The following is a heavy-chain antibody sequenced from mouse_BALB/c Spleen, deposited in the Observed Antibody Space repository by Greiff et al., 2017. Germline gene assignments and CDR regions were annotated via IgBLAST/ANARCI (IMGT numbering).Heavy chain of an antibody. V-gene: IGHV1S127*01. J-gene: IGHJ2*01. D-gene: IGHD1-1*01. CDR2: IDPSDSYT. CDR1: GYTFTSYW. CDR3: TRGNYYGSSYYVDY. Sequence: QVQLQQPGAELVKPGASVKMSCKASGYTFTSYWMHWVKQRPGQGLEWIGVIDPSDSYTSYNQKFKGKATLTVDTSSSTAYMQLSSLTSEDSAVYYCTRGNYYGSSYYVDYWGQGTTLTVSS.